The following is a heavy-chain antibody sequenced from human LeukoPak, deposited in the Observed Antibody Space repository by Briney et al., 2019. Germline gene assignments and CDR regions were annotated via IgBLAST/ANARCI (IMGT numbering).Heavy chain of an antibody. CDR1: GGSFSGYC. Sequence: SETLSLTCAVYGGSFSGYCWSWIRQPPGKGLEWIGEINHSGSTNYNPSLKSRVTISVDTSKNQFSLKLSSVTAADTAVYYCARGRRGPALYYYYYMDVWGKGTTVTVSS. V-gene: IGHV4-34*01. D-gene: IGHD5-12*01. CDR3: ARGRRGPALYYYYYMDV. CDR2: INHSGST. J-gene: IGHJ6*03.